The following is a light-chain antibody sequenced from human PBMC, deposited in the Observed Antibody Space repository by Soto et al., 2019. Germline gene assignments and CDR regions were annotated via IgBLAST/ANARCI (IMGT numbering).Light chain of an antibody. CDR2: AAS. Sequence: DVQMTQSPSSLSASVGDRVTITCRASQGISNYLAWYQQKPGKVPKLLIFAASTLQSGVPSRFSGSGSGTDFTLTISSLQPEDVATYYCQKYNSAPSLTFGGGTKVEIK. CDR1: QGISNY. CDR3: QKYNSAPSLT. J-gene: IGKJ4*01. V-gene: IGKV1-27*01.